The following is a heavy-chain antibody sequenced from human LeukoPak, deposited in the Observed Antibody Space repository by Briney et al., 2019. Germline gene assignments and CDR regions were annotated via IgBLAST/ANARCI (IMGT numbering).Heavy chain of an antibody. Sequence: ASVKVSCKVSGYTLTELSMHWVRQAPGKGLEWMGGFDPEDGETIYAQKFQGRVTMTEDTSTDTAYMELSSLRSEDTAVYYCARSLAAGSPLHRVEFDYWGQGTLVTVSS. J-gene: IGHJ4*02. CDR3: ARSLAAGSPLHRVEFDY. CDR1: GYTLTELS. V-gene: IGHV1-24*01. D-gene: IGHD6-13*01. CDR2: FDPEDGET.